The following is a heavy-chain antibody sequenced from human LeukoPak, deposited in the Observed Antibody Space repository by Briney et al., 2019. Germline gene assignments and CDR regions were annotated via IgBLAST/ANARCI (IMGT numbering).Heavy chain of an antibody. D-gene: IGHD4-17*01. Sequence: GGSLRLSCAASGFAFSGYGMHWVRKPPGKGLGWSSRITGDGSSTTYADSVKGRFTISRDNAKNTLYLQMISLRAEDTAVYYCARDTGWYFDLWGRGTLVTVSS. V-gene: IGHV3-74*01. CDR1: GFAFSGYG. J-gene: IGHJ2*01. CDR3: ARDTGWYFDL. CDR2: ITGDGSST.